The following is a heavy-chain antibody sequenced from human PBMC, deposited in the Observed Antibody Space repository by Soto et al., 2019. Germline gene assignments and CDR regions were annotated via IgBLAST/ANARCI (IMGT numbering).Heavy chain of an antibody. D-gene: IGHD3-10*01. CDR2: ISAYNGNT. V-gene: IGHV1-18*01. J-gene: IGHJ4*02. CDR3: ASGWFGEFVYQFDS. Sequence: QVQLVQSGAEVKKPGASVKVSCKPSGYTFTSYGITWVRQAPGQGLEWMGWISAYNGNTNYAQKFQGRVTMTTDTSTSTADMELRSLGSDDTAVYCCASGWFGEFVYQFDSWGQGTLVTVSS. CDR1: GYTFTSYG.